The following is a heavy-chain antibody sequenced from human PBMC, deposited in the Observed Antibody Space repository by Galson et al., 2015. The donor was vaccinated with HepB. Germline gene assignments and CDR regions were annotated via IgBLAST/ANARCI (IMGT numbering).Heavy chain of an antibody. CDR1: GFTFSSYS. Sequence: SLRLSCAASGFTFSSYSMNWVRQAPGKGLEWVSSISSSSSYIYYADSVKGRFTISRDNAKNSLYLQMNSLRAEDTAVYYCARTLYSSGWYWAFDIWGQGTMVTVSS. J-gene: IGHJ3*02. CDR3: ARTLYSSGWYWAFDI. D-gene: IGHD6-19*01. CDR2: ISSSSSYI. V-gene: IGHV3-21*01.